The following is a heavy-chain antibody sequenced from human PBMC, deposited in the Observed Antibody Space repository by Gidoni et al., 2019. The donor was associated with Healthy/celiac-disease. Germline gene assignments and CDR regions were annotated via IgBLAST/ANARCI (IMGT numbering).Heavy chain of an antibody. V-gene: IGHV3-30*04. CDR1: GFTFSSYA. Sequence: QVQLVEYGGGVVQPGWSLSLSCSPSGFTFSSYAMHWVRQAPGKGLEWVAVISYDGSNKYYADSVKGRFTISRDNSKNTLYLQMNSLRAEDTAVYYCARGNRHSTDYWGQGTLVTVSS. CDR2: ISYDGSNK. J-gene: IGHJ4*02. CDR3: ARGNRHSTDY.